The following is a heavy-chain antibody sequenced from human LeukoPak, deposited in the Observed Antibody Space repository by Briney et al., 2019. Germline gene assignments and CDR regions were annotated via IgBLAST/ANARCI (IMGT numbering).Heavy chain of an antibody. V-gene: IGHV3-53*01. D-gene: IGHD3-10*01. Sequence: PGGSLRLSCAASGFSVTRNYVSWVRQAPGKGLEWVSLMYSGGGTSYADSVKGRFTISRDTSKNTLYLQMSSLRAEDTALYYCARYGNGKDYFDYWGQGTLVTVSS. J-gene: IGHJ4*02. CDR1: GFSVTRNY. CDR3: ARYGNGKDYFDY. CDR2: MYSGGGT.